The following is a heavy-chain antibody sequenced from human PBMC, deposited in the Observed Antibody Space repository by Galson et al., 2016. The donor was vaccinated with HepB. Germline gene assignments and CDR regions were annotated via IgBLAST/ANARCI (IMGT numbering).Heavy chain of an antibody. V-gene: IGHV4-34*01. CDR2: VSHDALT. Sequence: SETLSLTCAVSGESVSLNRWGWLRQSPGKGLEWIGEVSHDALTTYTPSLESRVTISRDTTKNRFFLELTSTTAADTSVYHCVRSRGAVFDYWGQGSLVVVSS. J-gene: IGHJ4*02. D-gene: IGHD3-16*01. CDR3: VRSRGAVFDY. CDR1: GESVSLNR.